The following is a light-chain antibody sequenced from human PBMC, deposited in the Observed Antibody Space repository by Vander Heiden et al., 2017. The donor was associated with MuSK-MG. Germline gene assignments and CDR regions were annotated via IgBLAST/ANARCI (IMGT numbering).Light chain of an antibody. Sequence: QSVLSQPPSASGTPGQRVTISCSGSSSNIGSNYVYWYQQLPGTTPNLLVYGNNQRPSGVPDRFSGSKSGTSASLAISGLRAEDEADYYCAAWDDSLSGVVFGGGTKLTVL. CDR2: GNN. J-gene: IGLJ2*01. CDR3: AAWDDSLSGVV. CDR1: SSNIGSNY. V-gene: IGLV1-47*01.